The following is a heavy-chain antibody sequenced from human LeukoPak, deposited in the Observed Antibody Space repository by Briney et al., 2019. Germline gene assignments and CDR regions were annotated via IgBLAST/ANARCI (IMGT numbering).Heavy chain of an antibody. Sequence: PGGSLRLSCVASGFTFSSSWMSWVRQAPGKGLEWVANIKQDGSEKSYVESVRDRFTISRDNAKNSLYLQLNSLRAEDTALYYCARDNPPDYWGQGTLVTVSS. CDR3: ARDNPPDY. V-gene: IGHV3-7*03. J-gene: IGHJ4*02. CDR2: IKQDGSEK. CDR1: GFTFSSSW.